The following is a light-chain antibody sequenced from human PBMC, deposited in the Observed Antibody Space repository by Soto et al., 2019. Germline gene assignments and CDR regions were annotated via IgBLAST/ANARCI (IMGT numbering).Light chain of an antibody. CDR1: QDIANW. CDR3: QQSYSTRYT. V-gene: IGKV1-12*01. CDR2: SAS. Sequence: DIQMTQSPSSVSASVGDRVTITCRASQDIANWLAWYQQKPGKAPKLLIYSASTLQSGVPSRFSGSGSGTDFTLTISSLQPEDFATYYCQQSYSTRYTFGQGTKVDIK. J-gene: IGKJ2*01.